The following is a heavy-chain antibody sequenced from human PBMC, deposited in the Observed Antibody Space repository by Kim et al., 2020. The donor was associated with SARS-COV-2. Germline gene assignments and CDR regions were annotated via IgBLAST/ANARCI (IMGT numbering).Heavy chain of an antibody. CDR3: ATFHCGADCFPP. CDR2: ISYDGTNK. D-gene: IGHD2-21*01. CDR1: GFTFSGYA. Sequence: GGSLRLSCAASGFTFSGYAMHWVRQAPGKGLEWVAVISYDGTNKYYADSVKGRFAISRDNSKNMLYLQMNSLRVEDTAVYYCATFHCGADCFPPWGQGTLVTVSS. V-gene: IGHV3-30*09. J-gene: IGHJ5*02.